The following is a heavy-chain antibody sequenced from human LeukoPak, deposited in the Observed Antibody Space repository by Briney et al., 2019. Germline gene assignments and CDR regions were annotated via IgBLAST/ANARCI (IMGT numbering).Heavy chain of an antibody. Sequence: GGSLRLSCAASGFTFSSSWMHWVRQAPGKGLEWVAVISYDGSNKYYADSVKGRFTISRDNSKNTLYLQMNSLRAEDTAVYYCAREREIDYWGQGTLVTVSS. CDR1: GFTFSSSW. CDR2: ISYDGSNK. V-gene: IGHV3-30-3*01. CDR3: AREREIDY. J-gene: IGHJ4*02.